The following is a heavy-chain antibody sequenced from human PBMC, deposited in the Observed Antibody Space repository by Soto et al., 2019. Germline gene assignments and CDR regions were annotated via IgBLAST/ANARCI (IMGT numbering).Heavy chain of an antibody. CDR2: IWYDGSNK. CDR3: ARDTMSEVYFDY. Sequence: GSLRLSCAVSGFTFSSYGMHWVRQAPGKGLEWVAVIWYDGSNKYYADSVKGRFTISRDNSKNTLYLQMNSLRAEDTAVYYCARDTMSEVYFDYWGQGTLVTVSS. CDR1: GFTFSSYG. V-gene: IGHV3-33*01. J-gene: IGHJ4*02. D-gene: IGHD3-3*01.